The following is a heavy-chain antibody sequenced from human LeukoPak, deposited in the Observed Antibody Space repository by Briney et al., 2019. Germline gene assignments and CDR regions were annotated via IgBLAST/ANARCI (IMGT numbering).Heavy chain of an antibody. CDR2: IYPVDSDT. J-gene: IGHJ6*03. CDR1: GYSFTSYW. V-gene: IGHV5-51*01. Sequence: GESLKISCKCSGYSFTSYWIGWVRQMPGKGLEWMGIIYPVDSDTRYSPSFQGQVTISADKSISTAYLQWSSLKASDTAMYYCARHISSGSYYYYYYMDVWGKGTTVTVSS. D-gene: IGHD1-26*01. CDR3: ARHISSGSYYYYYYMDV.